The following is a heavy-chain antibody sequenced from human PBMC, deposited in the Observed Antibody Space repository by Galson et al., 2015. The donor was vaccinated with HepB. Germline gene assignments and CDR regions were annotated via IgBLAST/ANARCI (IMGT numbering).Heavy chain of an antibody. Sequence: TLSLTCTVSGGSISRTNYYWGWIRQPPGKGLEWIGSFSYSGSTSYNPSLKSRVTISVDTSKNQFSLKLSSVTAADTAVYYCARQANIVGATGTNDYWGQGTLVTVSS. CDR3: ARQANIVGATGTNDY. CDR2: FSYSGST. V-gene: IGHV4-39*01. CDR1: GGSISRTNYY. D-gene: IGHD1-26*01. J-gene: IGHJ4*02.